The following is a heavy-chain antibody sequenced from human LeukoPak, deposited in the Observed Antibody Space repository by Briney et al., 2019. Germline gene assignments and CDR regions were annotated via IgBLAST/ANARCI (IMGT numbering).Heavy chain of an antibody. V-gene: IGHV4-34*12. CDR3: AKSNGYGLIDI. CDR2: IFYSGST. Sequence: SETLSLTCAVYGGSFSGYYWSWVRQPPGKALEWIGNIFYSGSTYYSPSLKSRVTISLDTSRNQFSLKLNSVTAADTAVYYCAKSNGYGLIDIWGQGTMVTVSS. CDR1: GGSFSGYY. D-gene: IGHD3-22*01. J-gene: IGHJ3*02.